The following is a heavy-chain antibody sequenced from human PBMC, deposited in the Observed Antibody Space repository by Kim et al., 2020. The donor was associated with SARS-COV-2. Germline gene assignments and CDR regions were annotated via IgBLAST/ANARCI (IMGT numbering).Heavy chain of an antibody. CDR2: ISGSGGST. CDR3: AKGVVRGVTTRRGAEYFQH. Sequence: GGSLRLSCAASGFTFSSYAMSWVRQAPGKGLEWVSAISGSGGSTYYADSVKGRFTISRDNSKNTLYLQMNSLRAEDTAVYYCAKGVVRGVTTRRGAEYFQHWGQGTLVTVSS. J-gene: IGHJ1*01. D-gene: IGHD3-10*01. V-gene: IGHV3-23*01. CDR1: GFTFSSYA.